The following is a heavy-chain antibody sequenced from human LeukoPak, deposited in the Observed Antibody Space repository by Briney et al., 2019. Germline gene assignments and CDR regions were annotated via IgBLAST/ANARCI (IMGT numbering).Heavy chain of an antibody. CDR1: GGSISSYY. Sequence: SETLSLTCTVSGGSISSYYWSWIRQPPGKGLEWIGYIYYSGSTNYNPSLKCRVTISVYTSKNQFSLKLSSVTAADTAVYYCARGRGSGIHDYWGQGTLVTVSS. V-gene: IGHV4-59*13. CDR3: ARGRGSGIHDY. D-gene: IGHD3-10*01. J-gene: IGHJ4*02. CDR2: IYYSGST.